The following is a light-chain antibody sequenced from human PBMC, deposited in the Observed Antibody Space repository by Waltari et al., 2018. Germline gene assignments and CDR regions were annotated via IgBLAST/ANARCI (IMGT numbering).Light chain of an antibody. V-gene: IGKV3-20*01. CDR2: GAS. CDR3: QQYARSPWT. CDR1: QTVNSLY. Sequence: IVLMQSPPPLSFSPGARATLSCMPSQTVNSLYLGWYQHRAGQGPRLLIYGASNRATGIPDRFSASGSGTDFTLTISRLEPEDIAVYYCQQYARSPWTFGQGTKVEIK. J-gene: IGKJ1*01.